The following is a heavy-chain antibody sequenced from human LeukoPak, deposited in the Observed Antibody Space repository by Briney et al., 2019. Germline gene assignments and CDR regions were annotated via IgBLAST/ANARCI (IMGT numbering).Heavy chain of an antibody. CDR3: AKAGIVRATFRIDY. Sequence: PGGSLRLSCAASGFTFRSFALSWVRQAPGKGLEWVSTISDSGDSTYYADSVKGRFTVSRDNSKNTLFLQVNSLRAEDTAVYYCAKAGIVRATFRIDYWGQGTLVTVSS. D-gene: IGHD1-26*01. CDR2: ISDSGDST. J-gene: IGHJ4*02. CDR1: GFTFRSFA. V-gene: IGHV3-23*01.